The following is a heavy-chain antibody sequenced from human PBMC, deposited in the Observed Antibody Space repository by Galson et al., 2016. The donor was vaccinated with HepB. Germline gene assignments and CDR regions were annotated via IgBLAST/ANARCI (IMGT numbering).Heavy chain of an antibody. CDR1: GGTLSDQF. J-gene: IGHJ3*02. D-gene: IGHD2-8*02. V-gene: IGHV4-34*01. CDR3: ARAGRLVVGDRDQDAFDI. CDR2: VERGGTT. Sequence: SETLSLTCAVRGGTLSDQFWNWIRQSPGKGLEWIGEVERGGTTNYNPSFKSRVTMSADRSKNHFSLTLKSVTAADAAVYYCARAGRLVVGDRDQDAFDIWGQGTMVAVSS.